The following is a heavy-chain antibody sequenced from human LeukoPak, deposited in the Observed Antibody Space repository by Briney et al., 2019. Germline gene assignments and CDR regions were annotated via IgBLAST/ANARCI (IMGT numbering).Heavy chain of an antibody. V-gene: IGHV3-48*01. J-gene: IGHJ4*02. CDR1: GFTFSDYT. CDR2: ITRSSSPI. Sequence: PGGSLRFSCAASGFTFSDYTMNWVRQAPGKGLEWLSYITRSSSPIYYADSVKGRFTVSRDNAKNSLYLQMNGLRAEDTAVYYCARDNAGYDYWGQGTLVTVSS. CDR3: ARDNAGYDY. D-gene: IGHD5-12*01.